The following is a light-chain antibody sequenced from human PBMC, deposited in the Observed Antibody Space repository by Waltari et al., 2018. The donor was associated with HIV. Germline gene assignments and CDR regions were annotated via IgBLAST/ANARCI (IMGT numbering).Light chain of an antibody. CDR3: QQSYSTPYT. CDR2: GAS. J-gene: IGKJ2*01. Sequence: DIQMTQSPSSVSASVVDRVTITCRASQSINEYLNWYQQKPGKAPSLLIYGASNSQAGVPSRISGSGSGTDFTLTISRLQPEDLATYYCQQSYSTPYTFGQGTKLDIK. CDR1: QSINEY. V-gene: IGKV1-39*01.